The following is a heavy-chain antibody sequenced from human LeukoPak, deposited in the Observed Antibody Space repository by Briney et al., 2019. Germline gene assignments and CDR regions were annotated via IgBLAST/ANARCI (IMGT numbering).Heavy chain of an antibody. V-gene: IGHV3-23*01. D-gene: IGHD2-8*02. Sequence: GGSLRLSCAASGFTFSNYGMNWVRQAPGKGLEWVSVISGSGGTTYYADSVKGRFTISRDNSKNTLYLQMNSLRADDTAVYYCAKDGSWSCTDWGQGTLVTVSS. J-gene: IGHJ4*02. CDR1: GFTFSNYG. CDR2: ISGSGGTT. CDR3: AKDGSWSCTD.